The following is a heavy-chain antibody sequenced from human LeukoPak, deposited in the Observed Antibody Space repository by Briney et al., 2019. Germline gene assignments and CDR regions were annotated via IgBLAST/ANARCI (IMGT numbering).Heavy chain of an antibody. CDR2: IYYSGST. D-gene: IGHD1-1*01. Sequence: ASETLSLTCTVSGGSISSYYWSWIRQPPGKGLEWIGYIYYSGSTNYNPSLKSRVTISVDTSKNQFSLKLSSVTAADTAVYYCARAPSGWNDLFDYWGQGTLVTVSS. CDR3: ARAPSGWNDLFDY. J-gene: IGHJ4*02. CDR1: GGSISSYY. V-gene: IGHV4-59*01.